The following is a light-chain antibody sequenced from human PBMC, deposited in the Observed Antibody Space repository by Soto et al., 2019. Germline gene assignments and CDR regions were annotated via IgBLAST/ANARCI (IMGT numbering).Light chain of an antibody. CDR2: AAS. V-gene: IGKV1-17*03. CDR1: QDIRNS. Sequence: DIQMTQSPSAMSASVGDRVTITCRASQDIRNSLAWLQQKPGKVPKRLIHAASSLQSGIPSRFSGGGSGTEFTLTISSLQSEDFGTYYCLQHISFPWTFGQGTKVEIK. CDR3: LQHISFPWT. J-gene: IGKJ1*01.